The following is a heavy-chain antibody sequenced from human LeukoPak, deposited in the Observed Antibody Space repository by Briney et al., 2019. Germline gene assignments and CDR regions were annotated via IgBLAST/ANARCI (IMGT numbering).Heavy chain of an antibody. V-gene: IGHV3-74*01. CDR3: ARFAYDSGSLS. J-gene: IGHJ5*02. Sequence: CXASAFTFXRYWMDWVRHTPGEGLVWVSRISSDGTTTTYADSVKGRFTISRDNARNTLYLQMNSLRAEDTAVYYCARFAYDSGSLSWGQGALVTVSS. CDR1: AFTFXRYW. CDR2: ISSDGTTT. D-gene: IGHD3-10*01.